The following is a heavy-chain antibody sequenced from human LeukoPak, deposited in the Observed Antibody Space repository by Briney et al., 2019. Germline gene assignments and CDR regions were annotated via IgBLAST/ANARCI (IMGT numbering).Heavy chain of an antibody. CDR1: GGSISSGGYS. Sequence: SQTLSLTCAVSGGSISSGGYSWSWIRQPPGKGLEWIVYIYYSGSTYYNPSLKSRVTISVDTSKNQFSLKLSSVTAADTAVYYCASQANSSSWYFGYYYYYMDVWGKGTTVTVSS. CDR2: IYYSGST. D-gene: IGHD6-13*01. J-gene: IGHJ6*03. CDR3: ASQANSSSWYFGYYYYYMDV. V-gene: IGHV4-30-4*07.